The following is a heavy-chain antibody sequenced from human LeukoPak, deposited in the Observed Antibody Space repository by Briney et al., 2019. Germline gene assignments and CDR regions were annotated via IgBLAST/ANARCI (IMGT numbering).Heavy chain of an antibody. CDR3: ARRMAYYDSSGNAFDI. CDR1: GGSISSYY. V-gene: IGHV4-4*09. Sequence: PSETLSLTCTVSGGSISSYYWSWIRQPPGKGLEWIGYIYTSGSTNYNPSLESRVTISVDTSKNQFSLKLSSVTAADTAVYYCARRMAYYDSSGNAFDIWGQGTMVTVPS. D-gene: IGHD3-22*01. CDR2: IYTSGST. J-gene: IGHJ3*02.